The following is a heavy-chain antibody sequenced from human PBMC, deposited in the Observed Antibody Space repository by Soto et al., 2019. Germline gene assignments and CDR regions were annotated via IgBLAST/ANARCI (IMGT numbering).Heavy chain of an antibody. D-gene: IGHD3-22*01. CDR2: IGSRTSDI. Sequence: GSLRLPCAAPGFTRSRHTMNRVRPAPGTGLEWVPFIGSRTSDIHYADSVKGRLTIPRDNAKNSLYLDLTRPRAEDTAVYFCVRDYYDTSGYPNTFDMWGQGTMVTVSS. V-gene: IGHV3-21*01. CDR1: GFTRSRHT. CDR3: VRDYYDTSGYPNTFDM. J-gene: IGHJ3*02.